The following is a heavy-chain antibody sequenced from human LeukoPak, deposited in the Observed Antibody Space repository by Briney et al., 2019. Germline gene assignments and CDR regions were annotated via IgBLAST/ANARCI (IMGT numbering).Heavy chain of an antibody. CDR1: GFTVSSNH. CDR2: IYSGGST. Sequence: PGRSLRLSCPASGFTVSSNHMSWVRQAPGKGLEWVSVIYSGGSTYYADSVKGRFTISRDNSKNTLYLQMNSLRAEDTAVYYCARVTVTGFYDAFDIWGQGTMVTVSS. D-gene: IGHD3-9*01. CDR3: ARVTVTGFYDAFDI. V-gene: IGHV3-53*01. J-gene: IGHJ3*02.